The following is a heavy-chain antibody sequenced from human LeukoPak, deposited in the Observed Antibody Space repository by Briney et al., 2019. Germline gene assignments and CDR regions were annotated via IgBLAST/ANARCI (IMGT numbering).Heavy chain of an antibody. V-gene: IGHV3-15*01. J-gene: IGHJ4*02. CDR2: IKSKTDGGTT. D-gene: IGHD5-12*01. CDR3: TTTNVVATISPDY. Sequence: PGGSLRLSCAASGFTFGNAWMSWVRQAPGKGLEWVGRIKSKTDGGTTDYAAPVKGRLTISRDDSKNTLYLQMNSLKTEDTAVYYCTTTNVVATISPDYWGQGTLVTVSS. CDR1: GFTFGNAW.